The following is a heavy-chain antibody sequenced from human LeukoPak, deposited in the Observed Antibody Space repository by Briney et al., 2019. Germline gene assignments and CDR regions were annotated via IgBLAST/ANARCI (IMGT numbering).Heavy chain of an antibody. J-gene: IGHJ4*02. CDR1: GGSITSYY. CDR2: IYSSGGT. Sequence: SETLSLTCTVAGGSITSYYWNWIRQPAGKGLEWIGRIYSSGGTDYKPSLKSRVTISVDKSKSQFSLSLTSVTAADTAVYYCARTSYDSNGYYPYFDNWGQGTLATVSS. V-gene: IGHV4-4*07. CDR3: ARTSYDSNGYYPYFDN. D-gene: IGHD3-22*01.